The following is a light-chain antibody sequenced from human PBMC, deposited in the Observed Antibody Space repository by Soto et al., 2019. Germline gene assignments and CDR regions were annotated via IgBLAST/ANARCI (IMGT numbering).Light chain of an antibody. J-gene: IGKJ4*01. CDR1: QRVSSH. V-gene: IGKV3-11*01. CDR3: QQRSTWPIS. Sequence: EVVLTQFPATLSLSPGESATLSCRANQRVSSHLAWYQHKPSRPPRLLIFGASDRATGIPARFSGSGSGTDFTLTISSLEADDFAVYYCQQRSTWPISFGGGTKVEI. CDR2: GAS.